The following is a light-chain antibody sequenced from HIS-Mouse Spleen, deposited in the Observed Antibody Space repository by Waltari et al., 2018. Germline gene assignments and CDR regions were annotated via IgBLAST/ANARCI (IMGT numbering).Light chain of an antibody. CDR2: DDS. Sequence: SYELTQPPSVSVSPGQTARITCSGDALPKKYAYWYQQKPGQAPVPVVYDDSDRPSGIPERFSGSNSGNTATLTISRVEAGDEADYYCQVWDSSSDHVVFGGGTKLTVL. CDR1: ALPKKY. J-gene: IGLJ2*01. CDR3: QVWDSSSDHVV. V-gene: IGLV3-21*02.